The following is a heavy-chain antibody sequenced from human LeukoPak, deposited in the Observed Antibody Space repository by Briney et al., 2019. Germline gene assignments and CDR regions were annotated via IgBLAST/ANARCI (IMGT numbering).Heavy chain of an antibody. CDR3: ARQAGTRYDILTGYYNWFDP. J-gene: IGHJ5*02. CDR2: IYPGDSDT. D-gene: IGHD3-9*01. CDR1: GYSFTSYW. V-gene: IGHV5-51*01. Sequence: GESLKISCKGSGYSFTSYWIGWVRQMPGKGLEWMGIIYPGDSDTRYSPSFQGQVTISADKSISTAYLQWSSLKASDTAMYYCARQAGTRYDILTGYYNWFDPWGQGTLVTVSS.